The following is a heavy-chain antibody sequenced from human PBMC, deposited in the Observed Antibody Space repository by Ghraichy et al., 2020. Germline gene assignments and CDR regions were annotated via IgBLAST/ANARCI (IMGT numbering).Heavy chain of an antibody. CDR3: AKEAIATAGDCADY. J-gene: IGHJ4*02. CDR1: GFTFSSFV. Sequence: GGSLRLSCEASGFTFSSFVMTWVRQIPGKGLEWVSAITGSGGITFYADSVKGRFTISRDNSKNTLFLQMNNLRTEDTAVYYCAKEAIATAGDCADYWGQGTLVTVSS. V-gene: IGHV3-23*01. D-gene: IGHD2-21*02. CDR2: ITGSGGIT.